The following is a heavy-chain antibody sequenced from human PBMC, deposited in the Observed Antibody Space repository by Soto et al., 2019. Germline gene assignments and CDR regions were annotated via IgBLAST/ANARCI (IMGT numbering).Heavy chain of an antibody. J-gene: IGHJ6*02. CDR3: AKEMYSSGAYYFYFGMDV. CDR1: GFTFSKYA. D-gene: IGHD6-25*01. CDR2: ISASGGST. V-gene: IGHV3-23*01. Sequence: GGSLRLSCAASGFTFSKYAMSWVCQAPGKGLEWVSAISASGGSTYYADSVRGRFTISRDNSKNTLYLQMNSLRAEDTAVYYCAKEMYSSGAYYFYFGMDVWGQATTVTVSS.